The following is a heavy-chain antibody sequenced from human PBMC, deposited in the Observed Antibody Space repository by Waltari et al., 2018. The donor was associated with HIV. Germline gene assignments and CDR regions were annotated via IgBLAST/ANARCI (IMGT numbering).Heavy chain of an antibody. Sequence: QVQLVQSGAEVKKPGASMKVSCKASGYTFTSCGISWVRQAPGQGLEWMGWISAYNGNTNYAQKLQGRVTMTTDTSTSTAYMELRSLRSDDTAVYYCARPRDSLDYYYGMDVWGQGTTVTVSS. CDR2: ISAYNGNT. CDR1: GYTFTSCG. V-gene: IGHV1-18*01. J-gene: IGHJ6*02. CDR3: ARPRDSLDYYYGMDV.